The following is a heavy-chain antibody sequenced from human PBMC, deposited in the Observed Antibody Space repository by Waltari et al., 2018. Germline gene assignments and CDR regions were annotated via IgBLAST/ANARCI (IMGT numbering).Heavy chain of an antibody. D-gene: IGHD2-2*01. J-gene: IGHJ4*02. Sequence: EVQLVESGGGLVQPGGSLRLSCVASGFTFSSYWMNWVRQAPGKGVEWVANIKQDGSEKYFVDSVKGRFTISRDNAKNSLFLQMNSLRAEDTAVYYCATSRTFDYWGQGTLVTVSS. CDR2: IKQDGSEK. V-gene: IGHV3-7*01. CDR3: ATSRTFDY. CDR1: GFTFSSYW.